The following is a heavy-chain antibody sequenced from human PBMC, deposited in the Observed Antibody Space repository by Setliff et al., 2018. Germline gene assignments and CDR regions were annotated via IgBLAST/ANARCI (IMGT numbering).Heavy chain of an antibody. V-gene: IGHV3-7*01. J-gene: IGHJ4*02. CDR3: VRAFWTYSDHASLACFDY. CDR2: INQDGSEK. D-gene: IGHD5-12*01. CDR1: GFTFSGYW. Sequence: GGSLRLSCAASGFTFSGYWLSWVRQAPGKGLEWVANINQDGSEKYYVASVKGRFTISRDNAKNSLYLQMNNLRAEDTALYYCVRAFWTYSDHASLACFDYWGQGALVTVSS.